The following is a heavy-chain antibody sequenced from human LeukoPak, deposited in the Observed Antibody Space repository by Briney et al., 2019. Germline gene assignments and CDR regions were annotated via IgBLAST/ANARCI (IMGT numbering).Heavy chain of an antibody. CDR2: ISDRGGST. CDR1: GFPFSSYA. CDR3: GRRYSFGPYGMDA. J-gene: IGHJ6*02. Sequence: GGSLRLSCSASGFPFSSYAMHWVRQAPGKRLEYVSAISDRGGSTYYADSVKGRFTISRDNSKNTLYLQMSSLRAEDTAVYFCGRRYSFGPYGMDAWGQGTTVTVSS. D-gene: IGHD2-15*01. V-gene: IGHV3-64D*09.